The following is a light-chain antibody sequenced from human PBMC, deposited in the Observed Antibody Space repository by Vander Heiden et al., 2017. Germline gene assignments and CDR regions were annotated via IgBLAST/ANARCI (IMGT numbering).Light chain of an antibody. J-gene: IGKJ1*01. Sequence: IVMTQTPLSLSVTPGQTASISCKSSQSLLHWSGRTFLYWYLKKPGQPPQLLIHEVSNRFSGVSDRFSGSGSGTDFTLQISRVEAEDVGVYYCMQHLQVPPTFGQGTKVEI. CDR3: MQHLQVPPT. CDR1: QSLLHWSGRTF. V-gene: IGKV2D-29*01. CDR2: EVS.